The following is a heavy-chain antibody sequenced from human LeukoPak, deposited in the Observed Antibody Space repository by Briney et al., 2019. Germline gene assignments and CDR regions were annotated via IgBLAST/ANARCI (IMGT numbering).Heavy chain of an antibody. CDR3: ARDPVPFYSSSWYAFDY. Sequence: SETLSLTCTVSGGSISSSSYYWGWIRQPPGKGLEWIGSIYYSGSTYYNPSLKSRVTISVDTSKNQFSLKLGSVTAADTAVYYCARDPVPFYSSSWYAFDYWGQGTLVTVSS. CDR1: GGSISSSSYY. D-gene: IGHD6-13*01. J-gene: IGHJ4*02. V-gene: IGHV4-39*07. CDR2: IYYSGST.